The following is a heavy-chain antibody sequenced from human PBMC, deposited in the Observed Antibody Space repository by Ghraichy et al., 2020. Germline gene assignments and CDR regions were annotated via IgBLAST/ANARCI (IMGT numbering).Heavy chain of an antibody. J-gene: IGHJ4*02. V-gene: IGHV3-7*01. CDR3: ARDKGWSALDY. D-gene: IGHD6-19*01. Sequence: GGSLRLSCAASGFTFRTYWMSWARQAPGKGLEWVARIKEDGSEKHYEDSVKGRFTISRDNAKNSVYLQMNSLRAEDTAVYYCARDKGWSALDYWGQGTLVTVSS. CDR1: GFTFRTYW. CDR2: IKEDGSEK.